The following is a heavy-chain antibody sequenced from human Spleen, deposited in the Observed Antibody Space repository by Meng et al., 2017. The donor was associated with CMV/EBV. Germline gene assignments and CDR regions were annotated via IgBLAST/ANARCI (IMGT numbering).Heavy chain of an antibody. CDR1: GGSVSSGSYY. CDR3: GRDEGIAMAGNPGVFDF. J-gene: IGHJ4*02. Sequence: SETLSLTCTVSGGSVSSGSYYWSWIRQPPGKGLEWIGYIYYSGSTYYNPSLKSRVTISVDTSKNQFSLKLTSVTAADTAVYYCGRDEGIAMAGNPGVFDFWGQGTLVTVSS. D-gene: IGHD6-19*01. V-gene: IGHV4-61*01. CDR2: IYYSGST.